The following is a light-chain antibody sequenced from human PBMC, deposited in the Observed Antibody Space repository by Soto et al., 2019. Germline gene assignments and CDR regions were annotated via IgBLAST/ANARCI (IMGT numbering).Light chain of an antibody. CDR1: HSVSSN. J-gene: IGKJ5*01. CDR3: KQYGSSTGIT. CDR2: GAS. Sequence: IVMTQSPATPSVSXGERATLSCRASHSVSSNLAWYQENAGQAXRPVIXGASSRATGIQDRLSGSGSGKDFTLNISRLEPEDFAVYYCKQYGSSTGITFGQGTRLEIK. V-gene: IGKV3-20*01.